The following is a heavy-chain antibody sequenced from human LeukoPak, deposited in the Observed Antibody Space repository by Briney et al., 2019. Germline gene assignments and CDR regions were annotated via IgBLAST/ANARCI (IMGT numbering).Heavy chain of an antibody. CDR3: AKNHEHGRYAGFDF. CDR2: ISGSGGST. CDR1: GFTFNSYA. V-gene: IGHV3-23*01. J-gene: IGHJ3*01. Sequence: GGSLRLSCAASGFTFNSYAMSWVRQAPGKGPQWVADISGSGGSTYYADSVKGRFSVSRDNSKNMVYLELNSLRAEDTAVYYCAKNHEHGRYAGFDFWAEGALVAVSS. D-gene: IGHD2-2*01.